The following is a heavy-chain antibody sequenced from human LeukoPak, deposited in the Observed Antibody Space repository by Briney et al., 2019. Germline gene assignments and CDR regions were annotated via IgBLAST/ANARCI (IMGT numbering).Heavy chain of an antibody. J-gene: IGHJ4*02. D-gene: IGHD2-2*01. CDR3: ARQLGYCSSTSCYPVFDY. V-gene: IGHV4-39*01. CDR2: IYYSGST. CDR1: GGSISSSSYY. Sequence: SETLSLTCTVSGGSISSSSYYWGWIRQPPGKGLEWIGSIYYSGSTYYNPSLKSRVTISVDTSKNQFSLKLSSVTAADTAVYYCARQLGYCSSTSCYPVFDYWGQGTLVTVSS.